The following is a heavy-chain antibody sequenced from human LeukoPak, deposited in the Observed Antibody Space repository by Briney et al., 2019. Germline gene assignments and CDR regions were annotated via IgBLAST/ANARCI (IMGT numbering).Heavy chain of an antibody. CDR3: AREHAYYYDSSGLYYFDY. CDR1: GGSISSYY. CDR2: IYTSGST. V-gene: IGHV4-4*07. Sequence: SETLSLTCTVSGGSISSYYWSCIRQPAGKGLEWIGRIYTSGSTNYNPSLKSRVTMSVDTSKNQFSLKLSSVTAADTAVYYCAREHAYYYDSSGLYYFDYWGQGTLVTVSS. D-gene: IGHD3-22*01. J-gene: IGHJ4*02.